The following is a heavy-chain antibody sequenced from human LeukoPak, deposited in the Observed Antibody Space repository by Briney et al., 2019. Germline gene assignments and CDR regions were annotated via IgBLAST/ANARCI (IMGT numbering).Heavy chain of an antibody. D-gene: IGHD1-26*01. Sequence: GGSLRLSCAASGFTFDTYNFNWVRQAPGKGLEWVSAISGGGGTTYYADSVKGRFTISRDNSKNTLYLQVNSLRAEDTAVYYCAKDKSFSGYSVYWGQGTLVAVSS. J-gene: IGHJ4*02. CDR3: AKDKSFSGYSVY. CDR1: GFTFDTYN. V-gene: IGHV3-23*01. CDR2: ISGGGGTT.